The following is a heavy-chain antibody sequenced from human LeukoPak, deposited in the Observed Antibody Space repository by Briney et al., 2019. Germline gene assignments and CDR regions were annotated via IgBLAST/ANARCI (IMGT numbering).Heavy chain of an antibody. V-gene: IGHV3-7*03. D-gene: IGHD2-2*01. CDR3: ARDVVVPAAMGDYYYYYGMDV. CDR2: IKQDGSEK. J-gene: IGHJ6*02. CDR1: GFTFSSYR. Sequence: GGSLRLSCAASGFTFSSYRMSWVRQAPGKGLEWVANIKQDGSEKYYVDSVKGRFTISRDNAKNSLYLQMNSLRAEDTAVYYCARDVVVPAAMGDYYYYYGMDVWGQGTTVTVSS.